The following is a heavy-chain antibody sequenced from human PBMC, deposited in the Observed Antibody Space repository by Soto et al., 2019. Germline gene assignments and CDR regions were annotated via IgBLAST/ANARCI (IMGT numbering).Heavy chain of an antibody. CDR1: GFTFSDSY. Sequence: GGSLRLSCAASGFTFSDSYMSWIRQAPGKGLEWISYITFSGNTVYYADSLKGRFTISRDNAKDSLYLQMNRLRAEDTAVYYCARVSWREKYGMDVWGQGTTVTVSS. V-gene: IGHV3-11*01. CDR3: ARVSWREKYGMDV. J-gene: IGHJ6*02. CDR2: ITFSGNTV.